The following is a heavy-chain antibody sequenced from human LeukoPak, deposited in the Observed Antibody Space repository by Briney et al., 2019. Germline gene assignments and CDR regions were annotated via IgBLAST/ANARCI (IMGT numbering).Heavy chain of an antibody. CDR1: GGSISSYY. V-gene: IGHV4-59*12. D-gene: IGHD6-13*01. Sequence: PSETLSLTCTVSGGSISSYYWSWIRQPPGKGLEWIGYISHNVSPDYNPSLKSRVTMSVDTSKNQFSLKLSSVTAADTAVYYCARGAGSSWYYFDYWGQGTLVTVSS. CDR2: ISHNVSP. J-gene: IGHJ4*02. CDR3: ARGAGSSWYYFDY.